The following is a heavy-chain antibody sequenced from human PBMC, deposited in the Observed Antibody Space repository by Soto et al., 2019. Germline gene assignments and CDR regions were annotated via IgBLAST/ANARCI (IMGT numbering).Heavy chain of an antibody. V-gene: IGHV1-18*01. CDR3: ARDWCGVDY. J-gene: IGHJ4*02. CDR2: INAYNGNT. CDR1: GYTFTTYG. D-gene: IGHD2-8*01. Sequence: QVQLVQSGAEVKKPGASVKVSCKASGYTFTTYGISWVRQAPGQGLEWMGWINAYNGNTNYAQKLQGRVTMTTDTSPSTAYMELRSMRSADTAVYYWARDWCGVDYWGQGTLVTVSS.